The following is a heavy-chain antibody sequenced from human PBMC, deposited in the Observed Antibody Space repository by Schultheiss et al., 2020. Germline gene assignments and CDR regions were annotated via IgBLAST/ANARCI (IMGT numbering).Heavy chain of an antibody. D-gene: IGHD3-3*01. V-gene: IGHV4-34*01. CDR1: GGSFSGYY. Sequence: SETLSLTCAVYGGSFSGYYWSWIRQPPGKGLEWIGEINHSGSTNYNPSLKSRVTISVDTSKNQFSLKLSSVTAADTAVYYCARSRPDFWSGYYMPLPPRYLFDIWGQGTMVTVSS. CDR3: ARSRPDFWSGYYMPLPPRYLFDI. J-gene: IGHJ3*02. CDR2: INHSGST.